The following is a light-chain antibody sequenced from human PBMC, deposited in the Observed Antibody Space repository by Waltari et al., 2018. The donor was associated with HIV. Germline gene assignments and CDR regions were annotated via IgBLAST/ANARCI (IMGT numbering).Light chain of an antibody. CDR1: QSVSSSY. J-gene: IGKJ2*01. CDR2: GAS. V-gene: IGKV3-20*01. CDR3: QQYDSSFPVYT. Sequence: EIVLTQSPGTLSLSPGERATLSCRASQSVSSSYLAWYQQKPGQAPRLLIYGASSRATGIPDRFSGSGSGTDFTLTISRLEPEDFAVYYCQQYDSSFPVYTFGQGTKLEIK.